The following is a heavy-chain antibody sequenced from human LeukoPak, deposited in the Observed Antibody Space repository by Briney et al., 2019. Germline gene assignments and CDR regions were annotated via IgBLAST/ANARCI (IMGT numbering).Heavy chain of an antibody. J-gene: IGHJ6*03. CDR2: VYYRGGS. V-gene: IGHV4-39*01. CDR1: GGSISSSSYF. D-gene: IGHD6-13*01. Sequence: SETLSLTCTVSGGSISSSSYFWGWIRQPPGRGLEWVGSVYYRGGSYYNRSLKSRVTISAETSKNQFSLKLNSVTAADTAVYRCARIYRMYSSSGGGYHYYYYMDVWGKGTTVTISS. CDR3: ARIYRMYSSSGGGYHYYYYMDV.